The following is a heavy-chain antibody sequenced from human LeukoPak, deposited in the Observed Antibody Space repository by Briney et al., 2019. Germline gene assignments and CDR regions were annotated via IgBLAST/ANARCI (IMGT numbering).Heavy chain of an antibody. J-gene: IGHJ6*02. CDR2: IQQDGSEK. D-gene: IGHD6-19*01. Sequence: PGESLRLSCAASGFTFSDYWMSWVRQAPGKGLEWVANIQQDGSEKYYVDSVKGRFTISRDNAKKSLFLQVSSLRGEDTAVYYCARDLYPSLEVADPRGGMDVWGQGTTVTVSS. V-gene: IGHV3-7*05. CDR1: GFTFSDYW. CDR3: ARDLYPSLEVADPRGGMDV.